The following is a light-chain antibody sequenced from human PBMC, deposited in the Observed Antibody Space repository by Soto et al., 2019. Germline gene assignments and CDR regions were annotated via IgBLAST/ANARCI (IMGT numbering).Light chain of an antibody. Sequence: QSVLAQPPSVSGDPGQRVTISCTGSSSNIGAGYDVHWYQQLPGTAPKLLIYSNNQRPSGVPDRFSGSKSGTSASLAISGLQSEDEADYYCAAWDDSLNGWVFGGGTKLTVL. CDR1: SSNIGAGYD. J-gene: IGLJ3*02. V-gene: IGLV1-44*01. CDR3: AAWDDSLNGWV. CDR2: SNN.